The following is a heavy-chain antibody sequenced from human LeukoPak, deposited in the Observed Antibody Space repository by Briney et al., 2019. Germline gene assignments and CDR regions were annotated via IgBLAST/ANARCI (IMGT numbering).Heavy chain of an antibody. J-gene: IGHJ5*02. V-gene: IGHV4-61*02. D-gene: IGHD3-16*01. CDR3: ARDLGPYNWFDP. CDR1: GGSISSGSYY. CDR2: IYTSRST. Sequence: SETLSLTCTVSGGSISSGSYYWSWIRQPAGKGLEWIGRIYTSRSTNYNPSLKSRATISVDTSKNQFSLELSSVTAADTAVYYCARDLGPYNWFDPWGQGTLVTVSS.